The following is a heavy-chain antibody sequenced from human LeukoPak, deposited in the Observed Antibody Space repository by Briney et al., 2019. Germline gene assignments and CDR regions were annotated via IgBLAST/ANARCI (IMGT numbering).Heavy chain of an antibody. J-gene: IGHJ4*02. CDR3: ARTMAYYFDY. D-gene: IGHD5-24*01. Sequence: ASVKVSCKASGYTFTGYYMHWVRQAPGQGLEWMGWINPNSGGTNYAQKFQGWVTMTRDMSISTAYMELSRLRSDDTAVYYCARTMAYYFDYWGQGTLVTVSS. CDR2: INPNSGGT. V-gene: IGHV1-2*04. CDR1: GYTFTGYY.